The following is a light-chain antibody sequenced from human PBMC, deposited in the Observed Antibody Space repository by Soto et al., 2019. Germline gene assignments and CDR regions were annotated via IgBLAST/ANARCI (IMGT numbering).Light chain of an antibody. J-gene: IGKJ3*01. CDR3: QQYGRSPPFS. Sequence: EIVLTQSPGTLSLSPGERATLSCRASQNVGSNYLAWYQQRPDQAPRLLIYAASIRASGIPDRFSGFGSGTDFTLIISNLEPEDFAVYYCQQYGRSPPFSFGPGTKVDV. CDR2: AAS. V-gene: IGKV3-20*01. CDR1: QNVGSNY.